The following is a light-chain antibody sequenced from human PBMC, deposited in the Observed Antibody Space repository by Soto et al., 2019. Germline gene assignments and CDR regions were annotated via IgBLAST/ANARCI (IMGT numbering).Light chain of an antibody. Sequence: QSVRTQPPSASGTPGQRVTISCSGSSSNIGSNTVNWYQQLPGTAPKLLIYSNNQRPSGVPDRFSGSKSGTSASLAISGLQSEDEADYYCAAWDDSLNGRYVFGTGTKVTV. CDR2: SNN. J-gene: IGLJ1*01. CDR3: AAWDDSLNGRYV. V-gene: IGLV1-44*01. CDR1: SSNIGSNT.